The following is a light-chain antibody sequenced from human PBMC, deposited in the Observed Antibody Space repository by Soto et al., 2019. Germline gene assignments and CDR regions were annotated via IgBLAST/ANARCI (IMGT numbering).Light chain of an antibody. CDR1: SSNIGGNS. CDR2: DDD. CDR3: GSWDSSLSAYV. V-gene: IGLV1-51*01. J-gene: IGLJ1*01. Sequence: QSVLPQPPSVSAAPGQKVTISCSGSSSNIGGNSVSWYQQLPGTAPKLLIYDDDKRPSGIPDRFSGSKSGTSATLGITGFQTEDEADYYCGSWDSSLSAYVVGTGTKV.